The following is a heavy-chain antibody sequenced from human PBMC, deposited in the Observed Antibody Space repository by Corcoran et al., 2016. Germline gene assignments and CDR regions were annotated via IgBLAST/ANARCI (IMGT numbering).Heavy chain of an antibody. D-gene: IGHD1-26*01. J-gene: IGHJ4*02. CDR2: ISSSSSDK. Sequence: EVQLVESGGGLVQPGGSLRLSCAASGFTFSTYSMNWVRQAPGKGLEWVSYISSSSSDKYYVDSVKGRFTISRDNAKNSLYLQMNSLKDEDTAVYYCARSMGEGYDYWGQGTLVTVSS. CDR1: GFTFSTYS. CDR3: ARSMGEGYDY. V-gene: IGHV3-48*02.